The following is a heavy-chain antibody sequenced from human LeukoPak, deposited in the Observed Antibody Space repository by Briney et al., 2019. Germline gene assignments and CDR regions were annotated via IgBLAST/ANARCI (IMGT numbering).Heavy chain of an antibody. V-gene: IGHV1-2*02. J-gene: IGHJ6*02. CDR1: GSTFSDYH. D-gene: IGHD6-19*01. CDR2: INTKSGDA. CDR3: ARSRSVADYYYYYGMDV. Sequence: ASVKVSCKASGSTFSDYHINWVRQASGQGPEWMGWINTKSGDAKYNQAFQGRVTMTRDTSISTAYMELNRLRSDDTAMYYCARSRSVADYYYYYGMDVWGQGTTVTVSS.